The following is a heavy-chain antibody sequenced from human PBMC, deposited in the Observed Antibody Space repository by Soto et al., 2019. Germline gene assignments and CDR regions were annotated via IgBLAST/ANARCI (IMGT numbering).Heavy chain of an antibody. D-gene: IGHD2-15*01. V-gene: IGHV4-30-4*01. CDR2: IYKSTTT. Sequence: CSVSGDSISTVDYFWAWIRQPPGQALEYIGYIYKSTTTYYNPSFESRVAISLDTSKSQFSLNVTSVTAADTAVYFCARGRYCLTGRCFPNWFDSWGQGTLVTVSS. CDR1: GDSISTVDYF. CDR3: ARGRYCLTGRCFPNWFDS. J-gene: IGHJ5*01.